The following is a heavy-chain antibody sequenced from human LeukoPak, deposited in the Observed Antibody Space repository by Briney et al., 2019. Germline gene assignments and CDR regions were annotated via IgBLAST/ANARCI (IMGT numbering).Heavy chain of an antibody. Sequence: GGSLRLSCAASGIIFSNYAMHRVRQGPGKGLECISTISSDGGSTYYANSVKGRFTISRDNSKNTLYLQMGSLRAEDMAVYYCARGRQGAKTRYFDLWGRGTRVTVSS. CDR2: ISSDGGST. CDR1: GIIFSNYA. CDR3: ARGRQGAKTRYFDL. J-gene: IGHJ2*01. D-gene: IGHD1-26*01. V-gene: IGHV3-64*01.